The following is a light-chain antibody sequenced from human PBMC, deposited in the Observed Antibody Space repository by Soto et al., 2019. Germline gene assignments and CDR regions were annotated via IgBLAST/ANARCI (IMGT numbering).Light chain of an antibody. CDR1: QSVPRSY. V-gene: IGKV3-20*01. J-gene: IGKJ1*01. CDR3: QQYGSSPPWT. Sequence: EIVLTQSPGTLSLSPVERATLSCMASQSVPRSYLAWYQQKPGQAPRLLIYGTTSRATGIPDRFSGSGSGTDFTLTITRLEPEDSAVYYCQQYGSSPPWTFGQGTKVDIK. CDR2: GTT.